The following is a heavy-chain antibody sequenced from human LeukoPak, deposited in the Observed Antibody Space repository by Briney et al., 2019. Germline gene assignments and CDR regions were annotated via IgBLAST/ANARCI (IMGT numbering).Heavy chain of an antibody. J-gene: IGHJ6*03. CDR2: VSGSAGRT. CDR3: AKNRGHCVDGVCHNYYYMDV. Sequence: GGSLRLSCAASGFTFSSFAMTWVRQAPGKGLEWVSTVSGSAGRTDYADSVKGRFTISRDNLKNTLYLQMNGLGAEDTAVYYCAKNRGHCVDGVCHNYYYMDVWGRGTTVTVSS. CDR1: GFTFSSFA. V-gene: IGHV3-23*01. D-gene: IGHD2-8*02.